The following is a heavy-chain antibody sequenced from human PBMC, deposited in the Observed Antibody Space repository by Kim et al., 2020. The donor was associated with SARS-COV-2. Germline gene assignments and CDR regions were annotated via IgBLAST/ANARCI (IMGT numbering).Heavy chain of an antibody. J-gene: IGHJ6*02. V-gene: IGHV4-34*01. D-gene: IGHD6-13*01. CDR3: ASQYSSSWSTFYYYYYGMDV. CDR2: INHSGST. CDR1: GGSFSGYY. Sequence: SETLSLTCAVYGGSFSGYYWSWIRQPPGKGLEWIGEINHSGSTNYNPSLKSRVTISVDTSKNQFSLKLSSVTAADTAVYYCASQYSSSWSTFYYYYYGMDVWGQGTTVTVSS.